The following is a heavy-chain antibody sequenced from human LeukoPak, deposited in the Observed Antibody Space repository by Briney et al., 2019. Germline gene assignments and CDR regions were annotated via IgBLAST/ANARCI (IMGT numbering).Heavy chain of an antibody. CDR3: AQLGDVDY. Sequence: GGSLRLSCAASGFTFSNYAMTWVRQAPGRGLEWVSAIGGSGGSTYYADSVKGRFTISRDNSKDTVYLQVNSPRAEDTAVYYCAQLGDVDYWGQGTLVTVSS. J-gene: IGHJ4*02. CDR2: IGGSGGST. CDR1: GFTFSNYA. V-gene: IGHV3-23*01.